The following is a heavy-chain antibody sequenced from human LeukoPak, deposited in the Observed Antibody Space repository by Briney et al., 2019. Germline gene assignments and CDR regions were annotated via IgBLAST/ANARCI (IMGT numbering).Heavy chain of an antibody. D-gene: IGHD1-14*01. CDR2: IKQDGSEK. CDR3: ARGGVRRGYYDY. J-gene: IGHJ4*02. CDR1: GFTFSSYW. Sequence: GGSLRLSCAASGFTFSSYWMSWVRQAPGKGLEWVANIKQDGSEKYYVDSVRGRFTISRDNAKNSLYLQMNSLRTEDTAIYYCARGGVRRGYYDYWGQGTLVTVSS. V-gene: IGHV3-7*01.